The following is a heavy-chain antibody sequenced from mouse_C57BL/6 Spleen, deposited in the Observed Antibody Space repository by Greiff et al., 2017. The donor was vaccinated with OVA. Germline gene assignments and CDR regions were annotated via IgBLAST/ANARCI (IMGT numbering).Heavy chain of an antibody. CDR1: GFTFSSYA. Sequence: EVQLVESGGGLVKPGGSLKLSCAASGFTFSSYAMSWVRQTPEKRLEWVATISDGGSYTYYPDNVKGRFTISRDNAKNNLYLQMSHLKSEDTAMYYCAREMQYYYAMDYWGQGTSVTVSS. D-gene: IGHD6-5*01. CDR3: AREMQYYYAMDY. V-gene: IGHV5-4*01. J-gene: IGHJ4*01. CDR2: ISDGGSYT.